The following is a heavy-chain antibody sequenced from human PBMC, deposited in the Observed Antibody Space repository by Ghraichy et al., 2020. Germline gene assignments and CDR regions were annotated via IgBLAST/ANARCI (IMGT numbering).Heavy chain of an antibody. Sequence: GESLNISCAASGFTFSSYALSWVRQAPGKGLEWVAAISASGRSTYFSDSVKGRFTISRDNSKNTLYLQMNSLRAEDTAVYFCAKDLRPYISRKYYFGHWGQGTRVTVSS. CDR1: GFTFSSYA. CDR2: ISASGRST. CDR3: AKDLRPYISRKYYFGH. V-gene: IGHV3-23*01. J-gene: IGHJ4*02. D-gene: IGHD2-2*01.